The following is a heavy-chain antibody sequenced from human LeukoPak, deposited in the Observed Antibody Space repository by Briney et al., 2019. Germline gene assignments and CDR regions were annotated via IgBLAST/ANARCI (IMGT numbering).Heavy chain of an antibody. CDR2: ISGDGGIT. CDR3: AKPQHYGRGDFDY. D-gene: IGHD3-10*01. V-gene: IGHV3-43*02. J-gene: IGHJ4*02. Sequence: GGSLRLSCAASGFNFDDYAMDWVRQAPGRGLEWVSLISGDGGITYYADFVKGRFTISRDNSKNSLYLQMNSLRTEDTALYYCAKPQHYGRGDFDYWGQGTLVSVSS. CDR1: GFNFDDYA.